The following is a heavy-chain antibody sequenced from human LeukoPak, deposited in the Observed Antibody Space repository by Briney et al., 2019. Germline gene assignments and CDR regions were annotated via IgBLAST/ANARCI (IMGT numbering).Heavy chain of an antibody. CDR3: ARDEIVATTKANYYYYMDV. CDR1: GFTFSSYA. CDR2: ISGSGGST. J-gene: IGHJ6*03. Sequence: GGSLRLSCAASGFTFSSYAMSWVRQAPGKGLEWVSAISGSGGSTYYADSVKGRFTISRDNTKNSLYLQMNSLRAEDTAVYYCARDEIVATTKANYYYYMDVWGKGTTVTISS. D-gene: IGHD5-12*01. V-gene: IGHV3-23*01.